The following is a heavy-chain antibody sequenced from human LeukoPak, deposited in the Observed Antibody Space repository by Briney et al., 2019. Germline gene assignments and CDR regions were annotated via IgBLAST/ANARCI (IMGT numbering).Heavy chain of an antibody. J-gene: IGHJ5*02. Sequence: PGGSLRLSCVASGFTFSIFAMSWVRQAPGKGLEWVGRIKSKTDGGTTDYAAPVKGRFTISRDDSKNTLYLQMNSLKTEDTAVYYCTTELPRGDSSPPPWGQGTLVTVSS. CDR2: IKSKTDGGTT. CDR3: TTELPRGDSSPPP. D-gene: IGHD3-22*01. CDR1: GFTFSIFA. V-gene: IGHV3-15*01.